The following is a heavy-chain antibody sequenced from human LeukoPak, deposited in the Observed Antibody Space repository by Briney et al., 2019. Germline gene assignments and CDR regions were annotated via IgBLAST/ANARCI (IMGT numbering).Heavy chain of an antibody. V-gene: IGHV1-18*01. CDR3: ASSIRFLEWLALRY. CDR1: GYTFTSYG. J-gene: IGHJ4*02. D-gene: IGHD3-3*01. CDR2: ISGYNGNT. Sequence: ASMKVSCKASGYTFTSYGITWVRQAPGQGLEWMGWISGYNGNTNYAQKFQGRVTMTTDTSTSTVYMELRSLRSEDTAVYYCASSIRFLEWLALRYWGQGTLVTVSS.